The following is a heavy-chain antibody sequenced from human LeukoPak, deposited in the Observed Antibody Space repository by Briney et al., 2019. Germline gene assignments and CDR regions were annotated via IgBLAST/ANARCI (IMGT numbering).Heavy chain of an antibody. J-gene: IGHJ3*02. D-gene: IGHD6-13*01. CDR2: INPSGGST. CDR3: ARAYSSSRNAFDI. Sequence: ASVKVSCKASGYTFTSYYMHWVRQAPGQGLEWMGIINPSGGSTGYAQKFQGRVTMTRNTSISTAYMELSSLRSEDTAVYYCARAYSSSRNAFDIWGQGTMVTVSS. CDR1: GYTFTSYY. V-gene: IGHV1-46*01.